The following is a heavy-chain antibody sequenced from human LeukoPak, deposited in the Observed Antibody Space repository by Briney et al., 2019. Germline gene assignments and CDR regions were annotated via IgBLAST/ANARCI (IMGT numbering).Heavy chain of an antibody. Sequence: SETLSLTCTVSGGSISSYYWSWIRQPPGKGLEWIGYIYYSGSTNYNPSLKSRVTISVDTSKNQFSLKLRSVTAADTAVYYCARVLSGGPFDYWGQGTLVTVSS. V-gene: IGHV4-59*01. D-gene: IGHD3-10*01. CDR2: IYYSGST. J-gene: IGHJ4*02. CDR3: ARVLSGGPFDY. CDR1: GGSISSYY.